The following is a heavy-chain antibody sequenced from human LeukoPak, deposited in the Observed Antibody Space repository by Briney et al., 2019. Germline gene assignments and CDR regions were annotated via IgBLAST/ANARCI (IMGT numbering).Heavy chain of an antibody. Sequence: GGSLRLSCAASGFTFDDYTMHWVRQAPGKGLEWVSLISWDGGSTYYADSVKGRFTISRDNSKNSLYLQMNSLRAEDTALYYCAKDFRGVAATFPYYYYYMDVWGKGTTVTVSS. CDR3: AKDFRGVAATFPYYYYYMDV. CDR1: GFTFDDYT. D-gene: IGHD2-15*01. CDR2: ISWDGGST. V-gene: IGHV3-43D*03. J-gene: IGHJ6*03.